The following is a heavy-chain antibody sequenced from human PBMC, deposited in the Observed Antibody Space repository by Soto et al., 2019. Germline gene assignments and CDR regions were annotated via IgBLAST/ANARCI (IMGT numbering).Heavy chain of an antibody. D-gene: IGHD3-22*01. CDR1: GGSFSGYY. J-gene: IGHJ5*02. V-gene: IGHV4-34*01. Sequence: SETLSLTCAVYGGSFSGYYWSWIRQPPGKGLEWIGEINHSGSPNYNPSLKSRVTISVDTSKNQFSLKLSSVTATDTAVYYCARGRTAYDVNWFDPWGQGTLVTVSS. CDR3: ARGRTAYDVNWFDP. CDR2: INHSGSP.